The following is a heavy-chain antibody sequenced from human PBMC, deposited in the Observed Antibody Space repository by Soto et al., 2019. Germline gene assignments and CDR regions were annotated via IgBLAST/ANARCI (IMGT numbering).Heavy chain of an antibody. Sequence: SETLSLTCTVSGASLDSPNYYWIWIRQPPGKGLEWIGYIYYGGSTYYNPSLKSRVTISVDTSKNQFSLKLSSATAADMALHYCARSNIVVVPAARGYFDYWGQGTLVTVSS. J-gene: IGHJ4*02. CDR2: IYYGGST. D-gene: IGHD2-2*01. V-gene: IGHV4-30-4*01. CDR3: ARSNIVVVPAARGYFDY. CDR1: GASLDSPNYY.